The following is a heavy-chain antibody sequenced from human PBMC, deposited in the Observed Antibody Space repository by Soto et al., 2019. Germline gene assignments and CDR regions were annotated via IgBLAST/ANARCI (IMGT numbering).Heavy chain of an antibody. Sequence: GGSLRLSCVASGFTFSDYYMSWIRQAPGKGLEWVSYISSSSSYTNYADSVKGRFTISRDNAKNALYLQMNSLRAEDTAVYYCARDHHRYSGYDYVDYWGQGTLVTVSS. CDR3: ARDHHRYSGYDYVDY. V-gene: IGHV3-11*05. J-gene: IGHJ4*02. CDR2: ISSSSSYT. CDR1: GFTFSDYY. D-gene: IGHD5-12*01.